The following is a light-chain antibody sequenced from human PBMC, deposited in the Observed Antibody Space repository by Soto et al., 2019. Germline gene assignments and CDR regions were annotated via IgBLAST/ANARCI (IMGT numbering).Light chain of an antibody. CDR1: SSNIGAGYD. Sequence: QSVLTQPPSVSGAPGQRVTISCTGSSSNIGAGYDVHWYQHHPGKAPKLMIYEVTNRPSGVSIRFSGSKSGTTASLTISGLQAEDEADYYCLSFTSSFTYIFGTGTKVTVL. J-gene: IGLJ1*01. CDR2: EVT. CDR3: LSFTSSFTYI. V-gene: IGLV1-40*01.